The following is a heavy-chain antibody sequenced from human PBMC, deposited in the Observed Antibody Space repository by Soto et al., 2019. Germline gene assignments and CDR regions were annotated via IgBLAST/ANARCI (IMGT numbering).Heavy chain of an antibody. J-gene: IGHJ4*02. CDR3: ARIYRAERLDY. CDR2: IYYSGST. CDR1: GGSISSSSYY. V-gene: IGHV4-61*05. Sequence: SETLSLTCTVSGGSISSSSYYWGWIRQPPGKGLEWIGYIYYSGSTNYNPSLKSRVTISVDTSKNRFSLKLSSVTAADTAVYYCARIYRAERLDYWGQGTLVTVSS.